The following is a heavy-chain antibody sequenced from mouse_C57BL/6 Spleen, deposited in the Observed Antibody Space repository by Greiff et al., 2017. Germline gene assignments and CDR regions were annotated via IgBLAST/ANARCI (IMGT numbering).Heavy chain of an antibody. CDR3: AVYDGSALDY. D-gene: IGHD2-3*01. V-gene: IGHV1-55*01. Sequence: VQLQQPGAELVKPGASVKMSCKASGYTFTSYWITWVKQRPGQGLEWIGDIYPGSGSPNYNENFKSKATLTVDTSSSTADMQLNSLTSEDSAVYDCAVYDGSALDYWGQGTTLTVSS. CDR1: GYTFTSYW. CDR2: IYPGSGSP. J-gene: IGHJ2*01.